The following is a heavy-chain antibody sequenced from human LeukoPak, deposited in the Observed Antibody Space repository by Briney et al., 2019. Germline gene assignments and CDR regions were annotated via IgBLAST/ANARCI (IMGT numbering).Heavy chain of an antibody. Sequence: GGSLRLSCAASGLTFSSYAMHWVRQAPGKGLEWVAVISYDGSNKYYADSVKGRFTISRDNSKNTLYLQMNSLRAEDTAVYYCARDHYDSSGYSGYWGQGTLVTVSS. CDR2: ISYDGSNK. CDR3: ARDHYDSSGYSGY. V-gene: IGHV3-30-3*01. CDR1: GLTFSSYA. J-gene: IGHJ4*02. D-gene: IGHD3-22*01.